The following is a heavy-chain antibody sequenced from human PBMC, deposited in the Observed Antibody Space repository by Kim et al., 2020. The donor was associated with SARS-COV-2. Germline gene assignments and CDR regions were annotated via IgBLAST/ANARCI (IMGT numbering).Heavy chain of an antibody. CDR2: INANGDTT. CDR3: ATWSGGRSDY. Sequence: GGSLRLSCAASGFTFNAYAMHWVRQAPGKGLEYVSAINANGDTTYYGNSVKGRFTISRDNSKNTLYLQMGSLRAEDMALYYCATWSGGRSDYWGRGTLVTVSA. V-gene: IGHV3-64*01. CDR1: GFTFNAYA. D-gene: IGHD6-6*01. J-gene: IGHJ4*02.